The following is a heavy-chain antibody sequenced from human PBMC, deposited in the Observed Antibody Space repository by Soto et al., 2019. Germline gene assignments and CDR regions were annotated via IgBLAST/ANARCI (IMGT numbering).Heavy chain of an antibody. D-gene: IGHD6-13*01. CDR3: AKMPEWQLVPFFDY. CDR1: GFTFSSYA. V-gene: IGHV3-23*01. Sequence: GGSLRLSSAASGFTFSSYAMSWVRQAPGKGLEWVSAISGSGGSTYYADSVKGRFTISRDNSKNTLYLQMNSLRAEDTAVYYCAKMPEWQLVPFFDYWGQGTLVTVSS. CDR2: ISGSGGST. J-gene: IGHJ4*02.